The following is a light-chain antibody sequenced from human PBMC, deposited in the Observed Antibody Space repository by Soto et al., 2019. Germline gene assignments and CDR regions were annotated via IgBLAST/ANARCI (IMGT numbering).Light chain of an antibody. CDR1: QSISSW. V-gene: IGKV1-5*01. J-gene: IGKJ1*01. CDR2: DAS. Sequence: DIQMTQSPSTLSASVGDRVAITCRASQSISSWLAWYQQKPGKAPKLLIYDASNLESGVPSRFSGSGSGTEFTLTIGSLQPDDLATYHCQQYNSYPWTFGQGTKVDIK. CDR3: QQYNSYPWT.